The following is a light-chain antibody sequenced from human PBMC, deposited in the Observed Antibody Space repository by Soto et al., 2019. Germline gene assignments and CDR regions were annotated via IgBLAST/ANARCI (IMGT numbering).Light chain of an antibody. J-gene: IGLJ1*01. V-gene: IGLV1-47*02. CDR2: SNN. CDR3: VSWDDSMSGLV. Sequence: QSVLTQPPSASGTPGPRVTISCSGRIANIGNNYVCWYQQLPVTAPKLLIYSNNQRPSGVPARFSGSKSGTSASLAISGLRSEDEADYYCVSWDDSMSGLVFGTGTKVTVL. CDR1: IANIGNNY.